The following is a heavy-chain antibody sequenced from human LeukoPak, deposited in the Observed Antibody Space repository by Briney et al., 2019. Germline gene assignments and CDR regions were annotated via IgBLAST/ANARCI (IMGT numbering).Heavy chain of an antibody. CDR1: GFTFNNYA. Sequence: GGSLRLSCAASGFTFNNYALTWVRQAPGKGLEWVSSISDSGDYTYYADSVKGRFTISRDNSKNTLYLQMNSLRAEDTAVYYCAKDRYYYGDYEWGCFDYWGQGTLVTVSS. V-gene: IGHV3-23*01. CDR2: ISDSGDYT. D-gene: IGHD4-17*01. CDR3: AKDRYYYGDYEWGCFDY. J-gene: IGHJ4*02.